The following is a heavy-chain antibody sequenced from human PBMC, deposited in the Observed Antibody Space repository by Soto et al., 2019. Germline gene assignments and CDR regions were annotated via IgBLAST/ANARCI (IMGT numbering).Heavy chain of an antibody. CDR2: IYYSGST. Sequence: SETLSLTCTVSGGSISSYYWSWIRQPPGKGLEWIGYIYYSGSTNYNPSLKSRVTISVDTSKNQFSLKLSSVTAADTAVYYCARMVRTTVTTYRTRFDPWGQGTLVTVSS. J-gene: IGHJ5*02. CDR1: GGSISSYY. CDR3: ARMVRTTVTTYRTRFDP. V-gene: IGHV4-59*08. D-gene: IGHD4-17*01.